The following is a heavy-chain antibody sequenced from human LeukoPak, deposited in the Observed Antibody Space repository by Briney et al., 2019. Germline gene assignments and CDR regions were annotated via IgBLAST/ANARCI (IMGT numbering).Heavy chain of an antibody. D-gene: IGHD5-18*01. CDR3: AQSRGYSYGPLYWYFDL. V-gene: IGHV4-34*01. CDR2: INHSGST. CDR1: GGSFSGYY. Sequence: SETLSLTCAVYGGSFSGYYWSWIRQPPGKGLEWIGEINHSGSTNYNPSLKSRVTMYIDTSKNQCSLKLSSGTAADTAVYYCAQSRGYSYGPLYWYFDLWGRGTLVTVSS. J-gene: IGHJ2*01.